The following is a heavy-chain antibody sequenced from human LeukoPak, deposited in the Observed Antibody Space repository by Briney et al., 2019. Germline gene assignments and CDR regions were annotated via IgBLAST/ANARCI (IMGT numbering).Heavy chain of an antibody. D-gene: IGHD3-10*01. CDR1: GFTFSRYA. Sequence: GGSLRLSFAASGFTFSRYAMSWVGQAPGRGLEWVSAISGSGGSTYYADSVKGRFTTSRDNSKNTLYLQKNSLRSEDTAVYYCAKIMVRGVINAFDIWGQGTMVTVSS. CDR2: ISGSGGST. V-gene: IGHV3-23*01. J-gene: IGHJ3*02. CDR3: AKIMVRGVINAFDI.